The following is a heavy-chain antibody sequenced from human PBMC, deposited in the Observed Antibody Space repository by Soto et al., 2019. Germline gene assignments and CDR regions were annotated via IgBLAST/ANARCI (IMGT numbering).Heavy chain of an antibody. CDR3: ASARHIGP. V-gene: IGHV3-7*01. D-gene: IGHD2-21*01. CDR1: GFTFSNYW. J-gene: IGHJ5*02. CDR2: IKEDGSER. Sequence: GGSLRLSCAASGFTFSNYWMSWVRQAPGKGLEWVANIKEDGSERNYVDSVKGRFTISRDNAENSLYLQMNSLRAEDTAVYYCASARHIGPWGQGTLVTV.